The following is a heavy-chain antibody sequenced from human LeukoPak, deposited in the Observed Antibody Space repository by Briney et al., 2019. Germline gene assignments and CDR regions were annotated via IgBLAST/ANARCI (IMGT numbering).Heavy chain of an antibody. CDR3: ARAPTILDY. CDR2: ISSSSSTI. J-gene: IGHJ4*02. D-gene: IGHD2-2*02. Sequence: PGGSLRLSCAASGFTFSGYGMHWVRQAPGKGLEWISYISSSSSTIYYADSVKGRYTISRDNAKNSLYLQMNSLRAEDTAVYYCARAPTILDYWGQGTLVTVSS. V-gene: IGHV3-48*01. CDR1: GFTFSGYG.